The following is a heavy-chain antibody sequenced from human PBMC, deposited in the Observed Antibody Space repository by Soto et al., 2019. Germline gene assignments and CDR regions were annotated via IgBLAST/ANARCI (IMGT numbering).Heavy chain of an antibody. CDR2: IYYIGST. V-gene: IGHV4-31*03. CDR3: ARGPYYCGIEEAFDI. CDR1: GGSISSGGYY. J-gene: IGHJ3*02. D-gene: IGHD1-26*01. Sequence: QVQLQESGPGLVKPSQTLSLTCTVSGGSISSGGYYWSWIRQHPGKGLEWIGYIYYIGSTYYNPSLKSRVTLPVDASKNQFPLKLSSVTAADTVVYYRARGPYYCGIEEAFDIWGQGTMVTVSS.